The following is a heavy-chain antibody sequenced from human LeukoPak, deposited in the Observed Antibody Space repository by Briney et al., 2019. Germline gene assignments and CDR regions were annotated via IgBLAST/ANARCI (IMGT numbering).Heavy chain of an antibody. V-gene: IGHV4-39*07. Sequence: SETLSLTCSVSGGAISSSDGYWGFVRQTPGKGLEWMGSIYYTGSSHYNPSLRSRATISVDTSKNQFSLKLSSVTAADTAVYYCARVYGAGYDFRGAFDIWGQGTMVTVSS. CDR3: ARVYGAGYDFRGAFDI. CDR2: IYYTGSS. D-gene: IGHD3-3*01. CDR1: GGAISSSDGY. J-gene: IGHJ3*02.